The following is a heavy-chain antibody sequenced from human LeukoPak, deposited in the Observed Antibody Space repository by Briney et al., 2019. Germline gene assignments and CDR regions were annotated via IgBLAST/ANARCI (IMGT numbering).Heavy chain of an antibody. Sequence: PAGSLRLSCAASGFTFSSYSMNWVRQAPGKGLEWVSSISSSSSYIYYADSVKGRFTISRDNAKNSLYLQMNSLRAEDTAVYYCARGKDMGATVTTVSVSYMDVWGKGTTVTVSS. CDR3: ARGKDMGATVTTVSVSYMDV. D-gene: IGHD4-17*01. CDR1: GFTFSSYS. V-gene: IGHV3-21*01. J-gene: IGHJ6*03. CDR2: ISSSSSYI.